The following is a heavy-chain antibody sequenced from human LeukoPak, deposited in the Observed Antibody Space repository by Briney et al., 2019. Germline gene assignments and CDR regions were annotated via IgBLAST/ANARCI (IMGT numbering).Heavy chain of an antibody. Sequence: ASVKVSCKASGGTFSSYAISWVRQAPGQGLEWMGWINTNTGNPTYAQGFTGRFVFSLDTSVSTAYLQISSLKAEDTAVYYCARASMVRGVQAINWGQGTLVTVSS. V-gene: IGHV7-4-1*02. CDR1: GGTFSSYA. J-gene: IGHJ4*02. D-gene: IGHD3-10*01. CDR3: ARASMVRGVQAIN. CDR2: INTNTGNP.